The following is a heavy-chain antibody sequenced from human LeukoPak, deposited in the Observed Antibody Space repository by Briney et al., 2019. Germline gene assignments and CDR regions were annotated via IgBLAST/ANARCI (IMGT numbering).Heavy chain of an antibody. V-gene: IGHV4-39*07. J-gene: IGHJ6*03. CDR1: GGSISSSSYY. CDR3: ARGASCCEYFFYYYMEV. CDR2: IYYSGST. D-gene: IGHD2-2*01. Sequence: SETLSLTCTVSGGSISSSSYYWGWIRQPPGKGLEWIGSIYYSGSTYYNPSLKSRVTISVDTSKNQLSLKLSSVTAADTAVYYCARGASCCEYFFYYYMEVWGKGTTVTVSS.